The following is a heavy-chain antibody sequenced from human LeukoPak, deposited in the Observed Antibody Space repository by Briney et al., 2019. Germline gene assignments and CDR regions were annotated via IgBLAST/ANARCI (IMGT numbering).Heavy chain of an antibody. CDR2: ISGSGGST. V-gene: IGHV3-23*01. CDR1: GFTFSSYA. Sequence: GGSLRLSCAASGFTFSSYAMSWVRQAPGKGLEWVSAISGSGGSTSYADSVRGRFTISRDNSKNTLYVQMNSLRDEDTAVYYCAKDKSSSWSGYFQHWGQGTLVTVSS. CDR3: AKDKSSSWSGYFQH. J-gene: IGHJ1*01. D-gene: IGHD6-13*01.